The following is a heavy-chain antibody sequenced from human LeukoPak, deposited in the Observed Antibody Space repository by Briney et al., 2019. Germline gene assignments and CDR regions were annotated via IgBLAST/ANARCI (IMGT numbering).Heavy chain of an antibody. V-gene: IGHV4-59*01. J-gene: IGHJ4*02. CDR1: GGSISSYY. CDR3: AREASSSFVY. CDR2: NYYSGNT. D-gene: IGHD6-13*01. Sequence: PSETLSLTCTVSGGSISSYYWSWIRQPPGKGLEWIGYNYYSGNTNYNPSLKSRVTISVDTSKKQISLKLSTVTAADTAVYYCAREASSSFVYWGPGILVTVSS.